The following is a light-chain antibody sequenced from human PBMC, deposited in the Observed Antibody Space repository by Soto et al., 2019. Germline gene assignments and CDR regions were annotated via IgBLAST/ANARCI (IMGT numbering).Light chain of an antibody. CDR3: QSYDNSHDWDVI. V-gene: IGLV1-40*01. J-gene: IGLJ2*01. Sequence: QSVLTQPPSVSGAPGQRVTISCTGSSSNIEAGYAVHWYQQRPGTAPKLLISDSDNRPSGVPDRVSGSKSGTSASLAITGLQDEDEADYYCQSYDNSHDWDVIFGGGTKLTVL. CDR1: SSNIEAGYA. CDR2: DSD.